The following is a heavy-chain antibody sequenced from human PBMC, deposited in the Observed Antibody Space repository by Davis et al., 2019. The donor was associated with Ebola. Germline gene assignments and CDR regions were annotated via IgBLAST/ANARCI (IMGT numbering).Heavy chain of an antibody. Sequence: PSETLSLTCAVHGGSFSGYYWSWIRQPPGKGLEWIGEINHSGSTNYNPSLKSRVTISVDTSKNQFSLKLSSVTAADTAVYYYARTHGYSYGYRSYYYYYMDVWGKGTTVTVSS. CDR2: INHSGST. V-gene: IGHV4-34*01. D-gene: IGHD5-18*01. CDR3: ARTHGYSYGYRSYYYYYMDV. CDR1: GGSFSGYY. J-gene: IGHJ6*03.